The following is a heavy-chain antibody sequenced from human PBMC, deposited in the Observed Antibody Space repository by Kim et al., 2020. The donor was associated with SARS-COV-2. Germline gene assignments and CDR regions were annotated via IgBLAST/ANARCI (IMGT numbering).Heavy chain of an antibody. CDR1: GGTFSSYA. V-gene: IGHV1-69*13. CDR3: ARDQVDYDILTGYYNPAFDI. J-gene: IGHJ3*02. Sequence: SVKVSCKASGGTFSSYAISWVRQAPGQGLEWMGGIIPIFGTGNYAQKLQGRVTITADESTSTAYMELSSLRSEDTAVYYCARDQVDYDILTGYYNPAFDIWGQGTMVTVSS. CDR2: IIPIFGTG. D-gene: IGHD3-9*01.